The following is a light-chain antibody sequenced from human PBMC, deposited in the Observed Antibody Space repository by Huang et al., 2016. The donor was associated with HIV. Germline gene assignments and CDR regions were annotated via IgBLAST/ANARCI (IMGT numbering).Light chain of an antibody. CDR1: QSLSNN. CDR3: QQCNNWPYT. CDR2: ATS. J-gene: IGKJ2*01. Sequence: EILMTQSPATLSVSTGERATLFCRASQSLSNNLDSSQHKPGQPPMLLIYATSTRATAVPARFSGSGSGTEFTLTISSLQSEDFSLYYCQQCNNWPYTFGQGTKLEIK. V-gene: IGKV3-15*01.